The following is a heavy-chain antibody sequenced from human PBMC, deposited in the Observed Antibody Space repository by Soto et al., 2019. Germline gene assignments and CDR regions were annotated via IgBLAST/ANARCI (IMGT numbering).Heavy chain of an antibody. Sequence: GGSLRLSCAASGFTFSSYGMHWVRQAPGKGLEWVAVIWYDGSNKYYADSVKGRFTISRDNSKNTLYLQMNSLRAEDTAVYYCARFIAAAGLDYYGMDVWGQGTTVTVSS. D-gene: IGHD6-13*01. CDR2: IWYDGSNK. CDR3: ARFIAAAGLDYYGMDV. CDR1: GFTFSSYG. J-gene: IGHJ6*02. V-gene: IGHV3-33*01.